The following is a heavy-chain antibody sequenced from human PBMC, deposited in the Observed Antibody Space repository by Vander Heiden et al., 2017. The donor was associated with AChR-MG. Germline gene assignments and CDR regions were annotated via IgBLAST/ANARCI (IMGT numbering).Heavy chain of an antibody. D-gene: IGHD6-19*01. CDR1: GFTFSSYG. Sequence: QVQLVESGGGVVQPGRSLRLSCAASGFTFSSYGMHWVRQAPGKGLEWVAVIWYDGSNKYYADSVKGRFTISRDNSKNTLYLQMNSLRAEDTAVYYCARDGIGSGWGYYFDYWGQGTLVTVSS. V-gene: IGHV3-33*01. CDR3: ARDGIGSGWGYYFDY. J-gene: IGHJ4*02. CDR2: IWYDGSNK.